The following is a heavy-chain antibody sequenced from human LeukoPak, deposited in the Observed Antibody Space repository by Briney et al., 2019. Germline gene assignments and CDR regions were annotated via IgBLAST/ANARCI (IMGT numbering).Heavy chain of an antibody. J-gene: IGHJ4*02. CDR1: GFTFSSYE. CDR3: ARRLGSRYYFDY. D-gene: IGHD7-27*01. Sequence: GGSLRLSCAASGFTFSSYEMNWVRQAPGKGLEWVSYISSSGSTIYYADSVKGRFTISRDNAKNSLYLQMNSLRAEDAAVYYCARRLGSRYYFDYWGQGTLVTVSS. V-gene: IGHV3-48*03. CDR2: ISSSGSTI.